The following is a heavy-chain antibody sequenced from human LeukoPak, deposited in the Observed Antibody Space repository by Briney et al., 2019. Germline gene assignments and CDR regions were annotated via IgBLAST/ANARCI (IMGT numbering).Heavy chain of an antibody. CDR1: GYTFTSYD. D-gene: IGHD1-26*01. Sequence: ASVKVSCKASGYTFTSYDINWVRQAPGQGLEWMGWMNPNSGNTGYAQKFQGRVTMTRNTSISTAYMELSSLRSEDTAVYYCARVSPGNDAFDIWGQGTMVTVSS. CDR3: ARVSPGNDAFDI. V-gene: IGHV1-8*01. CDR2: MNPNSGNT. J-gene: IGHJ3*02.